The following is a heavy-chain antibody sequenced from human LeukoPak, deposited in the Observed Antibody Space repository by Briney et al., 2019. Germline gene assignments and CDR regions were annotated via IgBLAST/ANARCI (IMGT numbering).Heavy chain of an antibody. CDR1: GGSISSYY. D-gene: IGHD3-10*01. J-gene: IGHJ6*03. CDR2: IYTSGST. V-gene: IGHV4-4*07. Sequence: SETLSLTCTVSGGSISSYYWSWIRQPAGKGLEWIGRIYTSGSTNYNPSLKSRVTISVDTSKNQFSLKLSSVTAADTAVYYCARDSGSWDYYYYMDVWGKGTTVTISS. CDR3: ARDSGSWDYYYYMDV.